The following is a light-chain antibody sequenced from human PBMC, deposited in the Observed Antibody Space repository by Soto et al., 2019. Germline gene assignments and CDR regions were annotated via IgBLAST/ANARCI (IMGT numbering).Light chain of an antibody. V-gene: IGLV1-44*01. J-gene: IGLJ1*01. CDR3: AAWDDRLNGEV. CDR2: SNN. CDR1: SSNIGSNT. Sequence: QSVLTQPPSASGTPGQRVTISCSGSSSNIGSNTVNWYQQLPGTAPKLLIYSNNQRPSGVPDRFSGSKSGTSASLAISGLQSEDEDDYYCAAWDDRLNGEVFGTGTKVTVL.